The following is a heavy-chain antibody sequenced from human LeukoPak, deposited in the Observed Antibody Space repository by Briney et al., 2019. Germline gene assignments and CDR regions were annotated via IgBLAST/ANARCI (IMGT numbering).Heavy chain of an antibody. D-gene: IGHD6-6*01. Sequence: QPGRSLRLSCAASGFTFSSYGMHWVRQAPGKGLEWVAVISYDGSNKYYTDSVKGRFTISRDNSRNTLYLQMNSLRAEDTAVYYCAKDRPWQLVMTLFDYWGQGTLVTVSS. CDR3: AKDRPWQLVMTLFDY. CDR1: GFTFSSYG. J-gene: IGHJ4*02. V-gene: IGHV3-30*18. CDR2: ISYDGSNK.